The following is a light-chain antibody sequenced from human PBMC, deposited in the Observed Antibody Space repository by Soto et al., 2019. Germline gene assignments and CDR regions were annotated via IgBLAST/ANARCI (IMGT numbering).Light chain of an antibody. CDR1: SSNIGSNF. Sequence: YVLTEPPSASGTPGRRVTISCSGSSSNIGSNFVYWYQQIPGTAPKLLIFKNNQRPSGVPDRFSGSKSGTSASLAISGLRSGDEADYYCATWDDSLNDYVFATGTKVTVL. J-gene: IGLJ1*01. V-gene: IGLV1-47*01. CDR3: ATWDDSLNDYV. CDR2: KNN.